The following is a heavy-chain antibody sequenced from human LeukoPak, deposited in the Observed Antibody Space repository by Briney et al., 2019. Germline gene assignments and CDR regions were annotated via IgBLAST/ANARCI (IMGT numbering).Heavy chain of an antibody. CDR1: GFAFSSYS. J-gene: IGHJ4*02. Sequence: GGSLRLSCAASGFAFSSYSMNWVRQVPGKGLEWVSYISSSSSTIYYADSVKGRFTISRDNAKNSLYLQMNSLRAEDTAVYYSAKDFLYYYDSSGYPDYWGQGTLVTVSS. V-gene: IGHV3-48*04. CDR3: AKDFLYYYDSSGYPDY. CDR2: ISSSSSTI. D-gene: IGHD3-22*01.